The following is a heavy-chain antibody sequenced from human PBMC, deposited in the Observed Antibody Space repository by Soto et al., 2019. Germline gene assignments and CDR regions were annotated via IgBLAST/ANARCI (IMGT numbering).Heavy chain of an antibody. Sequence: EVQLVESGGGLVKPGGSLRLSCAASGFTFSNAWMNWVRQAPGKGLEWVGHIKSKADGGTTDYAAPVKGRFTISRDDSENTLYLQMSSLKTEDKAAYYGAPGSSQRGSGIDYWGQATLVTVSS. CDR1: GFTFSNAW. V-gene: IGHV3-15*01. CDR3: APGSSQRGSGIDY. D-gene: IGHD6-13*01. J-gene: IGHJ4*02. CDR2: IKSKADGGTT.